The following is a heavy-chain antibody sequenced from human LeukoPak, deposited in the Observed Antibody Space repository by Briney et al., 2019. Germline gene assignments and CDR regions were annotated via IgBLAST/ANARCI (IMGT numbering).Heavy chain of an antibody. Sequence: PGGSLRLPCVASGFTFSRYWMSWVRQAPGKGLEWVAKIKQDGSGEYYLDSVKGRFTISRDNAKNSLYLQMNSLRADDTAVYFCTTGYSSGWYNEGNYWGQGTLVTVSS. CDR3: TTGYSSGWYNEGNY. D-gene: IGHD6-19*01. J-gene: IGHJ4*02. V-gene: IGHV3-7*01. CDR1: GFTFSRYW. CDR2: IKQDGSGE.